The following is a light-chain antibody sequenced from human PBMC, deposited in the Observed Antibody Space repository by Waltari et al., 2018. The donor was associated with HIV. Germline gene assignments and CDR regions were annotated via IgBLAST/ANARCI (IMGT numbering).Light chain of an antibody. CDR3: VSYTEKDTFLL. CDR2: DVT. CDR1: SNDIGTYNF. Sequence: QSALTQPPSASGSPGQSVAISCTGSSNDIGTYNFVSWYQHHPGKAPKLLIYDVTRRPPGIPDRFSGTKSSYTASLTVSDLQVEDEADYYCVSYTEKDTFLLFGGGTKLAV. J-gene: IGLJ2*01. V-gene: IGLV2-8*01.